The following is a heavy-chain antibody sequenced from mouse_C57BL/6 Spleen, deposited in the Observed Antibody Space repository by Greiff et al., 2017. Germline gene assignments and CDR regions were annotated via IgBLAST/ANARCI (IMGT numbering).Heavy chain of an antibody. CDR3: ARSLNYYAMDY. CDR1: GYAFSSSW. J-gene: IGHJ4*01. V-gene: IGHV1-82*01. Sequence: VKVVESGPELVKPGASVKISCKASGYAFSSSWMNWVKQRPGKGLEWIGRIYPGDGDTNYNGKFKGKATLTADKSSSTAYMQLSSLTSEDSAVYFCARSLNYYAMDYWGQGTSVTVSS. CDR2: IYPGDGDT.